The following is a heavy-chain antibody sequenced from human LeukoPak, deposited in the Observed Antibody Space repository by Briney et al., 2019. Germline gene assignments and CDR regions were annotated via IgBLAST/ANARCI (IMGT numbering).Heavy chain of an antibody. J-gene: IGHJ4*02. CDR3: ARDRAGDTAMEMYYFDY. CDR2: INSDGSST. V-gene: IGHV3-74*01. D-gene: IGHD5-18*01. Sequence: PGGSLGLSCAASGFTFSSYWMHWVRQAPGKGLVWVSRINSDGSSTSYADSVKGRFTISRDNAKNTLYLQMNSLRAEDTAVYYCARDRAGDTAMEMYYFDYWGQGTLVTVSS. CDR1: GFTFSSYW.